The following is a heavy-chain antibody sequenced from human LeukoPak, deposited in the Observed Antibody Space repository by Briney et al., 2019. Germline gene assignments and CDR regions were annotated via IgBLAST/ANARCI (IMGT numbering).Heavy chain of an antibody. CDR1: GFTFNTYA. V-gene: IGHV3-23*01. CDR2: ISGSGVT. Sequence: GGSLRLSCAASGFTFNTYAKTWVRQTQGKGLEWVSSISGSGVTWYADSVKGRFTISRDNSKNTLYLQMNDLRAEDTAVYYCAESTQFDYWGQGTLVTVSS. CDR3: AESTQFDY. J-gene: IGHJ4*02.